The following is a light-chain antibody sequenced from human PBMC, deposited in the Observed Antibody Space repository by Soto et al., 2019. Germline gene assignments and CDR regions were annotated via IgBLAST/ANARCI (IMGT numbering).Light chain of an antibody. J-gene: IGLJ2*01. CDR3: QTWDTGIVV. Sequence: QPVLTQSPSASASLGASVTLTCTLSSGHTNYAIAWHQQHPEKGPRFLMKLNSDGSHRKGDGIPDRFSGSSSGSERYLTISSRQSGDEADYYCQTWDTGIVVFGGGTKLTVL. V-gene: IGLV4-69*01. CDR2: LNSDGSH. CDR1: SGHTNYA.